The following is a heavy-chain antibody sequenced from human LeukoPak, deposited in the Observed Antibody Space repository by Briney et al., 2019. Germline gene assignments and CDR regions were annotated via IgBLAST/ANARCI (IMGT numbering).Heavy chain of an antibody. V-gene: IGHV3-53*01. J-gene: IGHJ3*02. Sequence: GGSLRLSCAASGLSLSVNYMTWVRQSPGKGLEWLSNIYRDGNTYYADSVNGRFSISRDDYKNTLYLEMNSLRAEDTGLYYCARYTFRAVDIWGQGSMVTVSS. CDR1: GLSLSVNY. CDR3: ARYTFRAVDI. CDR2: IYRDGNT. D-gene: IGHD2-2*02.